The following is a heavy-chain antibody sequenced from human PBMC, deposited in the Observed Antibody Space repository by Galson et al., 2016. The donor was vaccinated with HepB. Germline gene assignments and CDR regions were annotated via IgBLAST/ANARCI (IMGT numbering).Heavy chain of an antibody. CDR1: GFSFSSYW. D-gene: IGHD6-6*01. CDR3: AKVRQLAYSYGMDV. Sequence: SLRLSCAASGFSFSSYWMHWVRQAPGKGLVWVSRINGDGSSTSYADYVKGRFTISRDNAKNTLYLQMNSLRAEDTAVYYCAKVRQLAYSYGMDVWGQGTTVTVSS. V-gene: IGHV3-74*01. CDR2: INGDGSST. J-gene: IGHJ6*02.